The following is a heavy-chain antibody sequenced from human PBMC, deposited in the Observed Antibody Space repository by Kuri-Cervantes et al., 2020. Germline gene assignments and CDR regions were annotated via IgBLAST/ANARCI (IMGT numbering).Heavy chain of an antibody. CDR1: GFTFSSYG. V-gene: IGHV3-33*06. CDR2: VWYDGSNK. J-gene: IGHJ4*02. CDR3: AKVVDFDY. Sequence: GESLKISCVPSGFTFSSYGMHWVRQAPGKGLEWVAVVWYDGSNKYYADSVKGRFTISRDNSKNTLYLQMNSLRAEDTAVYYCAKVVDFDYWGQGTLVTVSS. D-gene: IGHD2-15*01.